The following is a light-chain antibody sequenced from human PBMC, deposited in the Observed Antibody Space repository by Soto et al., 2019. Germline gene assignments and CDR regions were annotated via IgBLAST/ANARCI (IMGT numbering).Light chain of an antibody. CDR3: QQYGSSGT. V-gene: IGKV3-20*01. CDR2: DTA. CDR1: QSVSSN. Sequence: EIVMTQSPATPSVSPGERATLSCRASQSVSSNLAWYQQKPGHAPRLLIYDTANRATGIPARFSGSGAGTDFTLTISRLEPEDFAVYYCQQYGSSGTFGQGTKVDIK. J-gene: IGKJ1*01.